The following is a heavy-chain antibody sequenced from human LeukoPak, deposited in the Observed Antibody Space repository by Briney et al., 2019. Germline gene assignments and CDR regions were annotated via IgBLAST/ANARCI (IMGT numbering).Heavy chain of an antibody. V-gene: IGHV3-30-3*01. Sequence: PGGSLRLSCAASGFTFSSYAMHWVRQAPGKGLEWVAVISNDGSNKYYADSVKGRFTISRDNSKNTLYLQMNSLRAEDTAVYYCAKDGYSSSWYSHFDYWGQGTLVTVSS. D-gene: IGHD6-13*01. CDR2: ISNDGSNK. J-gene: IGHJ4*02. CDR3: AKDGYSSSWYSHFDY. CDR1: GFTFSSYA.